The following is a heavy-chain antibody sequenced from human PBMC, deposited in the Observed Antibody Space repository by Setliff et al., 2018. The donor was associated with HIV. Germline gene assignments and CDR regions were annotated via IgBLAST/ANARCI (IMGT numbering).Heavy chain of an antibody. Sequence: GGSLRLSCAASGFTFSSYAMSWVRQAPGKGLEWVSGISANGNRAYYADSVRGRFTISRDNSKNTLYLQMNSLRAEDTAVYYCAKDITLKQLGRHFDYWGQGTLVTVSS. J-gene: IGHJ4*02. CDR2: ISANGNRA. V-gene: IGHV3-23*01. CDR3: AKDITLKQLGRHFDY. D-gene: IGHD6-6*01. CDR1: GFTFSSYA.